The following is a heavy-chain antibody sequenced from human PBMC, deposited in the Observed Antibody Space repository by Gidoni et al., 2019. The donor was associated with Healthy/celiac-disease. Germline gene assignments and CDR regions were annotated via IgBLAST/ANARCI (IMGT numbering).Heavy chain of an antibody. CDR2: MSSSRSTI. Sequence: EVQLVESGGGLVQPGGSLRLSCAASGFTFSSYSMNWVRQAPGKGLEWVSYMSSSRSTIYYADSVKGRFTISRDNAKNSLYLQMNSLRAEDTAVYYCAREGTMIVVDHWGQGTLVTVSS. J-gene: IGHJ4*02. CDR1: GFTFSSYS. CDR3: AREGTMIVVDH. V-gene: IGHV3-48*01. D-gene: IGHD3-22*01.